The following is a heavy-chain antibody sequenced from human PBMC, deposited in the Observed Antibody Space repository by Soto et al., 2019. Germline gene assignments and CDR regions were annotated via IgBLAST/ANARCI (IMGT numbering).Heavy chain of an antibody. D-gene: IGHD3-3*01. J-gene: IGHJ4*02. Sequence: PGGSLRLSCAASGFTFSSYAMSWVRQAPGKGLEWVSAISGSGGSTYYADSVKGRFTISRDNSKNTLYLQMNSLRAEDTAVYYCAKDRYYDFWSGPVGDYWGQGTLVTVSS. CDR2: ISGSGGST. V-gene: IGHV3-23*01. CDR1: GFTFSSYA. CDR3: AKDRYYDFWSGPVGDY.